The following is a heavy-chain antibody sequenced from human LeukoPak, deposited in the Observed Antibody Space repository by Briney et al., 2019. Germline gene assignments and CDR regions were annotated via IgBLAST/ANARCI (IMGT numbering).Heavy chain of an antibody. V-gene: IGHV3-30*02. CDR3: ASETESDLDY. CDR1: GFTFSSYG. J-gene: IGHJ4*02. D-gene: IGHD3-10*01. CDR2: IRYDGSNK. Sequence: GGSLRLSCAASGFTFSSYGMHWVRQAPGKGLERVAFIRYDGSNKYYADSVKGRFTISRDNSKNTLYLQMNSLRAEDTAVYYCASETESDLDYWGQGTLVTVSS.